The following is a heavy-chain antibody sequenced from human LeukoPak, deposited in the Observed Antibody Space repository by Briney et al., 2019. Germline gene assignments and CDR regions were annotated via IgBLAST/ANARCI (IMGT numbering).Heavy chain of an antibody. Sequence: PGGSLRLSCAASGFTFSSYAMAWVRQAPGKGLEWVSTIIGSGVTTYYADSVKGRFTISRDNSKNTLPLQMNNLRAEDTAIYYCAKYLSRHFDYWGQGTLVTVSS. J-gene: IGHJ4*02. CDR3: AKYLSRHFDY. CDR1: GFTFSSYA. CDR2: IIGSGVTT. V-gene: IGHV3-23*01.